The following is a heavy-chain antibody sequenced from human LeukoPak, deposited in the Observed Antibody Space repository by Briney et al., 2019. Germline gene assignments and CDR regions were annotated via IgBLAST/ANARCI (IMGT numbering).Heavy chain of an antibody. J-gene: IGHJ6*02. CDR1: GFTFSSYS. V-gene: IGHV3-21*01. CDR2: ISSSSSYI. D-gene: IGHD2-2*01. Sequence: GGSLRLSCAASGFTFSSYSMNWVRQAPGKGLEWVSSISSSSSYIYYADSVKGRFTISRDNAKNSLYLQMKSLRAEDTAVYYCARDVVVVPAAIHYGMDVWGQGTTVTVSS. CDR3: ARDVVVVPAAIHYGMDV.